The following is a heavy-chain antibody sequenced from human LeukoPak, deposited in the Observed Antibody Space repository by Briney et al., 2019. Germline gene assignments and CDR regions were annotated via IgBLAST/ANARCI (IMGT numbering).Heavy chain of an antibody. CDR3: ARGDTGGWFDP. J-gene: IGHJ5*02. D-gene: IGHD1-26*01. CDR1: GYSISSGYY. Sequence: SETLSLTCTVSGYSISSGYYWGWIRQPPGKGLEWIGSIYHSGSTYYNPSLKSRVTISVDTSKNQFSLKLSSVTAADTAVYYCARGDTGGWFDPWGQGTLVTVSS. V-gene: IGHV4-38-2*02. CDR2: IYHSGST.